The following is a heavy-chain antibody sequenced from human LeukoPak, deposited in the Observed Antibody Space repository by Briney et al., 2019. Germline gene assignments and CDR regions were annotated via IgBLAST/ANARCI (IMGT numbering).Heavy chain of an antibody. V-gene: IGHV1-18*01. Sequence: ASVKVSCKASGYTFTNYGISWVRQASGQGLEWMGWISAYNDNTNYAQKLQGRVTMTTDTSTSTAYMELRSLRSDDTAVYYCARVWGFSSPRDAFDIWGQGTMVTFSS. D-gene: IGHD6-13*01. CDR3: ARVWGFSSPRDAFDI. J-gene: IGHJ3*02. CDR1: GYTFTNYG. CDR2: ISAYNDNT.